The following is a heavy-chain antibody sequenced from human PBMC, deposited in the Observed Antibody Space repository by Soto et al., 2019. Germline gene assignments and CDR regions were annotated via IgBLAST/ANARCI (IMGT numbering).Heavy chain of an antibody. CDR1: GGSISSGGYS. D-gene: IGHD2-15*01. Sequence: SETLSLTCAVSGGSISSGGYSWSWIRQPPGKGLEWIGYIYHSGSTYYNPSLKSRVTISVDRSKNQFSLKLSSVTAADTAVYYCARGGYCSGGSCYNWFDPWGQGTLVTVSS. CDR2: IYHSGST. CDR3: ARGGYCSGGSCYNWFDP. V-gene: IGHV4-30-2*01. J-gene: IGHJ5*02.